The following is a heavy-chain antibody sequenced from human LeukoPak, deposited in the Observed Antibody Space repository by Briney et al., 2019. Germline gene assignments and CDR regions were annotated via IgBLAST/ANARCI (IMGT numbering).Heavy chain of an antibody. Sequence: KPSETLSLTCGVSGGSMSSSSYYWGWIRQPPGKGLEWIGSIYYSGSTYYNPSLKGRVTISVDSSKNQCSLKLSSVTAADTAVYYCARHGTVTHRFDYWGQGTLVTVSS. CDR1: GGSMSSSSYY. CDR2: IYYSGST. V-gene: IGHV4-39*01. CDR3: ARHGTVTHRFDY. J-gene: IGHJ4*02. D-gene: IGHD4-17*01.